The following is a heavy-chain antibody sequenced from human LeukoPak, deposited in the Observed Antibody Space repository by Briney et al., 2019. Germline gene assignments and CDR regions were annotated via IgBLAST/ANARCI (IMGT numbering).Heavy chain of an antibody. Sequence: SQTLSLTCAISGDSVSSNSSAWNWIRQSPSRGLEWLGRTYYRSKWYNDYAVSVKSRITINPGTSKNQFSLQLNSVTPEDTAVYTWERAKNKRSGGLDYWGKEPRVTVS. J-gene: IGHJ4*02. V-gene: IGHV6-1*01. CDR1: GDSVSSNSSA. D-gene: IGHD6-25*01. CDR3: ERAKNKRSGGLDY. CDR2: TYYRSKWYN.